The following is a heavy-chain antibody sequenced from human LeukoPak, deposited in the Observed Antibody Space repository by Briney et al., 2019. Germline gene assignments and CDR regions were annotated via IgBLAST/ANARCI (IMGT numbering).Heavy chain of an antibody. D-gene: IGHD2-2*01. CDR1: GYTFTSYY. Sequence: GASVKVSCKASGYTFTSYYMHWVRQAPGQGLEWMGIINPSGGSTSYAQKFQGRVTMTRDTSTSTVYMELSSLRSEDTAVYYCAREAGKDEFVVPAALDDYWGQGTLVTVSS. CDR2: INPSGGST. V-gene: IGHV1-46*01. J-gene: IGHJ4*02. CDR3: AREAGKDEFVVPAALDDY.